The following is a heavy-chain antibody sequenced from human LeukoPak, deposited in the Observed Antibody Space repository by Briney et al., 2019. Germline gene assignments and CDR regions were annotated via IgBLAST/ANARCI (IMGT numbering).Heavy chain of an antibody. CDR3: ARDGYNYGGRLLDY. V-gene: IGHV4-34*09. CDR1: GGSFSGYY. CDR2: INNSGNK. D-gene: IGHD5-18*01. Sequence: SETLSLTCAVYGGSFSGYYWSWIRQPPGKGLEWIGHINNSGNKYYNPSLRSRVTISVDTSRNQFSLMLNSVTAADTAMYYCARDGYNYGGRLLDYWGQGTLVTVSS. J-gene: IGHJ4*02.